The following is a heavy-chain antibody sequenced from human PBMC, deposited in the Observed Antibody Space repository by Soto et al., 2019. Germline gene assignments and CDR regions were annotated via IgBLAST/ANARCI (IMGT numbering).Heavy chain of an antibody. CDR2: AFYSGNT. D-gene: IGHD2-15*01. CDR1: GGSISSSTYY. J-gene: IGHJ4*02. V-gene: IGHV4-39*01. Sequence: SETLSLTCTVSGGSISSSTYYWGWIRQPPGKGLEWIGSAFYSGNTYYNPSLKSQVTISVDTSKSQFSLKLSSVTAADTAVYYCARHVYCSGGSCYSAPSYFDFWGQGTLVTVSS. CDR3: ARHVYCSGGSCYSAPSYFDF.